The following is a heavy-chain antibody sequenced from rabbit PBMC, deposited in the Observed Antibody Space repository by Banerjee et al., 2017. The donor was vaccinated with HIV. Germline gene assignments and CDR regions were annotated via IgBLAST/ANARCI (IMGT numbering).Heavy chain of an antibody. V-gene: IGHV1S45*01. D-gene: IGHD6-1*01. Sequence: QEQLEESGGDLVKPEGSLTLTCTASGFSFTNKYVMCWVCQAPGKGLEWIACINTSSGNTVYASWAKGRFTISKTSSTTVTLQLTSLTAADTATYFCARGANSAYDRFDLWGPGTLVTVS. CDR2: INTSSGNT. CDR1: GFSFTNKYV. CDR3: ARGANSAYDRFDL. J-gene: IGHJ4*01.